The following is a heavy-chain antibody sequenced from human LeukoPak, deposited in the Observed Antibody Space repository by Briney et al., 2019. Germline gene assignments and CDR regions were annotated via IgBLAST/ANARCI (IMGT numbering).Heavy chain of an antibody. Sequence: PSETLSLTCTVSGGSLRSYYWSWIRQPPGKGLEWIGYIYYTGSTNYNPSLNSRVTFSLDTSKNQFSLDLSSVTAADTAMYYCARLYGSTWGYFDFWGQGTLVDVSS. CDR3: ARLYGSTWGYFDF. CDR2: IYYTGST. V-gene: IGHV4-59*08. J-gene: IGHJ4*02. CDR1: GGSLRSYY. D-gene: IGHD6-13*01.